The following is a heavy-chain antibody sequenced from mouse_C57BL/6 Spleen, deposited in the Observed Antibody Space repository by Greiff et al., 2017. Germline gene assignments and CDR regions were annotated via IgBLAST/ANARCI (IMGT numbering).Heavy chain of an antibody. D-gene: IGHD1-2*01. V-gene: IGHV1-64*01. CDR3: ATSLEYYFDY. CDR1: GYTFTSYW. Sequence: QVQLKQPGAELVKPGASVKLSCKASGYTFTSYWMHWVKQRPGQGLEWIGMIHPNSGSTNYNEKFKSKATLTVDKSSSTAYMQLSSLTSEDSAVYYCATSLEYYFDYWGQGTTLTVSS. CDR2: IHPNSGST. J-gene: IGHJ2*01.